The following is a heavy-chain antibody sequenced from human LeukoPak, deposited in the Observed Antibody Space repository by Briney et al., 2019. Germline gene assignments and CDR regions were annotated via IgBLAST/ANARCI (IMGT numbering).Heavy chain of an antibody. CDR2: IWYDASNK. CDR3: VRGVGVSRFNYFDP. CDR1: GFTFSSFG. Sequence: GGSLRLSWAASGFTFSSFGMHWVRQAPGKGMEWLAVIWYDASNKYYADSVKGRFTISRDNSKNTLYLQMNSLRDDDTAVYYCVRGVGVSRFNYFDPWGQGTLVTVSS. J-gene: IGHJ5*02. V-gene: IGHV3-33*01. D-gene: IGHD5-24*01.